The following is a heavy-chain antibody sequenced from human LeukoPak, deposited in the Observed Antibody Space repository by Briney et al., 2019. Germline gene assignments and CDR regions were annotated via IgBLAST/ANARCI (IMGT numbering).Heavy chain of an antibody. CDR2: IYTSGST. V-gene: IGHV4-4*07. CDR1: GGSISSYY. J-gene: IGHJ4*02. D-gene: IGHD3-22*01. CDR3: ARHRGEGYDSSGYYYVWQDFDY. Sequence: PSETLSLTCTVSGGSISSYYWSWIRQPAGKGLEWIGRIYTSGSTNYNPSLKSRVTMSVDTSKNQFSLKLSSVTAADTAVYYCARHRGEGYDSSGYYYVWQDFDYWGQGTLVTVSS.